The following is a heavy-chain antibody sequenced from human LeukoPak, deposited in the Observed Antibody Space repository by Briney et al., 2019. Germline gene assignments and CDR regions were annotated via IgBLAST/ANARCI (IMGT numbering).Heavy chain of an antibody. J-gene: IGHJ4*02. D-gene: IGHD2-2*02. CDR1: GFTFSTYW. CDR3: AKEGYRYCSSTSCYTRVGYFDY. Sequence: PGGSLRLSCAASGFTFSTYWMSWVRQAPGKGLEWVSAISGSSGPTHYADSVKGRFTISRDNSKNTLYLQMNSLRAEDTAVYYCAKEGYRYCSSTSCYTRVGYFDYWGQGTLVTVSS. CDR2: ISGSSGPT. V-gene: IGHV3-23*01.